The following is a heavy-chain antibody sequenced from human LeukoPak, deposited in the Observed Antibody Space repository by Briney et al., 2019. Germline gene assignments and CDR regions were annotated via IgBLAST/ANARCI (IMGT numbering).Heavy chain of an antibody. D-gene: IGHD4-23*01. CDR3: ARDYGGDNWFDP. Sequence: ASVKVSCKSSGYMFTSHGIHWVRQAPGQGLEWMGWINPNSGGTNYAQKFQGRVTMTRDTSISTAYMELSRLRSDDTAVYYCARDYGGDNWFDPWGQGTLVTVSS. J-gene: IGHJ5*02. CDR1: GYMFTSHG. CDR2: INPNSGGT. V-gene: IGHV1-2*02.